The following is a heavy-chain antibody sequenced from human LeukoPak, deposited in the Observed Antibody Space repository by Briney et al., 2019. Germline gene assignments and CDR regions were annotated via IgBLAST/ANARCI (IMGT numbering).Heavy chain of an antibody. V-gene: IGHV3-48*03. CDR1: GFTFNGYE. J-gene: IGHJ4*02. D-gene: IGHD1-26*01. CDR2: ISSSGSTI. Sequence: GGSLRLSCAASGFTFNGYEMNWVRQAPGKGLEWVSYISSSGSTIYYADSVKGRFTISRDNAKNSLYLQMNSLRAEDTAVYYCVRTSGTYFDYWGQGTLVTVSS. CDR3: VRTSGTYFDY.